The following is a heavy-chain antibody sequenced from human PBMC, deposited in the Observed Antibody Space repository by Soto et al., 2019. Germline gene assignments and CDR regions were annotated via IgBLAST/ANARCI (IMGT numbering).Heavy chain of an antibody. D-gene: IGHD1-26*01. J-gene: IGHJ4*02. V-gene: IGHV4-39*01. CDR1: GGSTRSSDYQ. Sequence: QLQLQESGPGLVKPSETLSLTCSVSGGSTRSSDYQWVWIRQRPGKGLEWIGNVYYNGHTFYNPSLTTRVTISVDTSNNQFTLRVESVTAADTAVYYCARFSGTYNDLYFDFWGQGTLVTVSS. CDR2: VYYNGHT. CDR3: ARFSGTYNDLYFDF.